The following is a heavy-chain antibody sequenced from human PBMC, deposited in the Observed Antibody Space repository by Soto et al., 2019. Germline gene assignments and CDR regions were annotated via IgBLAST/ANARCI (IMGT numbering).Heavy chain of an antibody. J-gene: IGHJ6*02. V-gene: IGHV4-59*01. Sequence: SVTLSLTGTVYGVSIRSYDLSWIRQPPGKGLEWIGYIYYSGSTNYNPSLKSRVTISVDTSKNQFSLKLSSVTAADTAVYYCARELVYYGMDVWGQGTTVTVSS. CDR1: GVSIRSYD. CDR3: ARELVYYGMDV. CDR2: IYYSGST.